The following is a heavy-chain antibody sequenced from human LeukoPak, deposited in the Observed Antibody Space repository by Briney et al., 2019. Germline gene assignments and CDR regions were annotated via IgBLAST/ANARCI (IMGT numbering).Heavy chain of an antibody. Sequence: ASVKVSCKASGYTFTSKYIHWARQAPGQGLEWMGRINPDSGGANYAQTFQDRVTLTRDTSISTAYMELSSLRSDDTALYYCARAQFEYSTTLPDYWGQGTLVTVSS. CDR3: ARAQFEYSTTLPDY. CDR2: INPDSGGA. D-gene: IGHD2/OR15-2a*01. J-gene: IGHJ4*02. CDR1: GYTFTSKY. V-gene: IGHV1-2*06.